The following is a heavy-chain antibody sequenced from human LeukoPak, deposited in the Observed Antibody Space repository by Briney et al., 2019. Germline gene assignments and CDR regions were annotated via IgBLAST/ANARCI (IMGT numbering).Heavy chain of an antibody. J-gene: IGHJ4*02. V-gene: IGHV3-23*01. CDR1: GFTFSSYG. CDR3: ARWYYYETSGLYYGSFDY. Sequence: GGSLRLSCAASGFTFSSYGMSWVRQAPGKGLQWVSVIIGSGSSTYYADSVKGRFTISRDNSRNTLYLQMNSLRAEDTAVYYCARWYYYETSGLYYGSFDYWGQGTLVTVSS. D-gene: IGHD3-22*01. CDR2: IIGSGSST.